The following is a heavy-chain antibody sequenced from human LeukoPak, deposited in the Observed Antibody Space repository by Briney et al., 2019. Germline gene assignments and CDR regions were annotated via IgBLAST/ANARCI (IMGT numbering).Heavy chain of an antibody. J-gene: IGHJ6*04. CDR2: INPNSGGT. D-gene: IGHD2-2*01. CDR3: AKARGLYCSSISCYDCDV. Sequence: GASVKVSCKAAGYTFTAYYIHWVRQAPGQGLEWMGWINPNSGGTDYAQNFQGRVTLTRDTSITTAYMELSRLRSDDTAVYYRAKARGLYCSSISCYDCDVWGKGTTVTVSS. CDR1: GYTFTAYY. V-gene: IGHV1-2*02.